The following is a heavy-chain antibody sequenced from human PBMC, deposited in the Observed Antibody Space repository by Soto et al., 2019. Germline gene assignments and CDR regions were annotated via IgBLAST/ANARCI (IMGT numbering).Heavy chain of an antibody. V-gene: IGHV3-21*01. CDR2: ISSSSSYI. CDR3: ARGGIGGGGSSSITMIVVATYYYYGMDV. J-gene: IGHJ6*02. D-gene: IGHD3-22*01. CDR1: GFTFSSYS. Sequence: VGSLRLSCAASGFTFSSYSMNWVRQAPGKGLEWVSSISSSSSYIYYADSVKGRFTISRDNAKNSLYLQMNSLRAEDTAVYYCARGGIGGGGSSSITMIVVATYYYYGMDVWGQGTTVTVSS.